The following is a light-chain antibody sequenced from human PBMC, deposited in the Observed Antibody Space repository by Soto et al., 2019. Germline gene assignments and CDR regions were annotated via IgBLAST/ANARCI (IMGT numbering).Light chain of an antibody. Sequence: EIVLTQSPGTLSLSPGERATLSCRASQSISSYLAWYQQKPGQPPRLLIYDASNRATDIPARFSGSGSGTDFTLTIISLEPEDFAIYYCQQRGNWPPTFGQGTKLEI. J-gene: IGKJ2*01. CDR1: QSISSY. CDR3: QQRGNWPPT. V-gene: IGKV3-11*01. CDR2: DAS.